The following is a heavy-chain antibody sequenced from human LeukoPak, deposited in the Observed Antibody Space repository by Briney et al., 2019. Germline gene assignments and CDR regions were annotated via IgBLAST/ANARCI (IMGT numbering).Heavy chain of an antibody. CDR3: ASSIAAAGTGFDY. Sequence: GASVKVSCKASGYTFTSYGISWVRQAPGQGLEWMGWISAYNGNTNYAQKFQGRVTMTRNTSISTAYMELSSLRSEDTAVYYCASSIAAAGTGFDYWGQGTLVTVSS. J-gene: IGHJ4*02. V-gene: IGHV1-18*01. D-gene: IGHD6-13*01. CDR1: GYTFTSYG. CDR2: ISAYNGNT.